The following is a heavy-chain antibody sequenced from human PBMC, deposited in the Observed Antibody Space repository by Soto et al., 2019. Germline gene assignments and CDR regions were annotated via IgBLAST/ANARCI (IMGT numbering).Heavy chain of an antibody. CDR2: IYYSGST. J-gene: IGHJ6*02. V-gene: IGHV4-39*01. D-gene: IGHD2-2*03. Sequence: SETLSLTCTLSGSTISRSSYYRGWIRHPPGKGLEWIGSIYYSGSTYYNPSLLSRVTISADTSMNEFSLRLSSVTAADTAVYYCARLNGYCVSTGCHGYYGMDVWGQGTTVT. CDR1: GSTISRSSYY. CDR3: ARLNGYCVSTGCHGYYGMDV.